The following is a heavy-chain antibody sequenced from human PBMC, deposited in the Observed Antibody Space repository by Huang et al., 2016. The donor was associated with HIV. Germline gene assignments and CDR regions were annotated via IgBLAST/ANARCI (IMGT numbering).Heavy chain of an antibody. J-gene: IGHJ4*02. CDR3: ARAIFGVVIIPVVFDY. CDR2: IYTRGGT. V-gene: IGHV4-61*09. CDR1: GGSISSGSYY. D-gene: IGHD3-3*01. Sequence: QVQLQESGPGLVKPSQTLSLTCTVSGGSISSGSYYWRWIRQPAGKGLEWIGHIYTRGGTNYNPSIKSRVTIAVDTAKNQFSLKLSSVTAADTAVYYCARAIFGVVIIPVVFDYWGQGTLVTVSS.